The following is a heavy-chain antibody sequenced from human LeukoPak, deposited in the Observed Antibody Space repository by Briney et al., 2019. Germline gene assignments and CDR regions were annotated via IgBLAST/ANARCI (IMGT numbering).Heavy chain of an antibody. V-gene: IGHV1-46*01. CDR1: GYTFTSYY. J-gene: IGHJ5*02. Sequence: GASVKVSCKASGYTFTSYYMHWVRQAPGQGLEWMGIINPSGGSTSYAQKFQGRVTMTRDTSTSTVYMELSSLRSEDTAVYYCARGWVVRGVITGNWFDPWGQGTLVTVSS. CDR3: ARGWVVRGVITGNWFDP. D-gene: IGHD3-10*01. CDR2: INPSGGST.